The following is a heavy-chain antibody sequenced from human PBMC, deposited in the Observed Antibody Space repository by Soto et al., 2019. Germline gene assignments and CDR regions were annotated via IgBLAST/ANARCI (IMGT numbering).Heavy chain of an antibody. J-gene: IGHJ5*02. V-gene: IGHV6-1*01. CDR3: ARTGSGPAYNWFDP. CDR2: TYYKSKWYY. CDR1: GDSVCGNGLA. Sequence: PQTLSLTCAISGDSVCGNGLAWNWIRQSPSRGLEWLGRTYYKSKWYYNYAESVKSRITINPDTSKNQFSLHLNSVTLEDTAVYYCARTGSGPAYNWFDPWGQGTLVTVSS. D-gene: IGHD2-8*02.